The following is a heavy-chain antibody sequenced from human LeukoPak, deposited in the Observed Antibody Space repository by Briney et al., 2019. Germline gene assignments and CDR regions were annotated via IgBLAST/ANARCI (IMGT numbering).Heavy chain of an antibody. CDR2: KSKTDGGTT. V-gene: IGHV3-15*01. Sequence: GGSLRLSCAASGFTFSNAWMSWVRQAPGKGLEWVGRKSKTDGGTTDYAAPVKGRFTISRDDSKNTLHLQMNSLKTEDTAVYYCTTKVWSYYYYYGMDVWGKGTTVTVSS. J-gene: IGHJ6*04. CDR1: GFTFSNAW. D-gene: IGHD3-3*01. CDR3: TTKVWSYYYYYGMDV.